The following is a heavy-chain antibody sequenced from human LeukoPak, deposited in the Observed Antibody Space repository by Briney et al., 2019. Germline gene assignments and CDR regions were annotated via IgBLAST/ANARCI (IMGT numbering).Heavy chain of an antibody. V-gene: IGHV3-7*01. CDR2: IKEDGGEK. D-gene: IGHD2-2*01. Sequence: GGSLRLSCAASRFTFSSYWMSWVRQAPGKGLEWVANIKEDGGEKYYVASVKGRFTISRDNAKNSLYLQMNSLRAEDTAVYYCARDRYCSTTSCHGNWFDPWGQGTLVTVSS. CDR3: ARDRYCSTTSCHGNWFDP. CDR1: RFTFSSYW. J-gene: IGHJ5*02.